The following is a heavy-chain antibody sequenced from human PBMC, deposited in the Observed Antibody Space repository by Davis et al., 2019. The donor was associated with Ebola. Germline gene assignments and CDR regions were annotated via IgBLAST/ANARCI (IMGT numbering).Heavy chain of an antibody. D-gene: IGHD6-19*01. J-gene: IGHJ5*02. CDR2: ISSSSSYT. Sequence: GESLKISCAASGFTFSDYYMSWIRQAPGKGLEWVSYISSSSSYTNYADSVKGRFTISRDNAKNSLYLQMNSLRAEDTAVYYCARDHAAVAGTGGFDPWGQGTLVTVSS. CDR1: GFTFSDYY. V-gene: IGHV3-11*06. CDR3: ARDHAAVAGTGGFDP.